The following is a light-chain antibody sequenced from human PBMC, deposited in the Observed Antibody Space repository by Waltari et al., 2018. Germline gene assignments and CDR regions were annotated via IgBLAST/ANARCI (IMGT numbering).Light chain of an antibody. CDR3: MQHKALPRT. CDR1: QSLLHTDGFTY. J-gene: IGKJ1*01. Sequence: FVMTQTPLSLPVTPGEPASISCRSSQSLLHTDGFTYLDWYPQRPGQSPQLLIYGGSHRASGVPDRFSGSGSGTDFTLKISKVEAEDIGVYYCMQHKALPRTFGQGTKVEIK. V-gene: IGKV2-40*01. CDR2: GGS.